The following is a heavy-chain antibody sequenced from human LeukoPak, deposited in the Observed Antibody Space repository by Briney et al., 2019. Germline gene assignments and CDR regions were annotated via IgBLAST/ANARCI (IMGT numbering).Heavy chain of an antibody. CDR1: GFIFINYA. CDR3: AKDRLAAAALYYFDY. D-gene: IGHD6-13*01. J-gene: IGHJ4*02. Sequence: HPGGSLRLSCAASGFIFINYAMSWVRQAPGKGLEWVSAIRGSSGSTYYADSVKGRFTISRDNSKNTLYLQMNSLRAEDTAVYYCAKDRLAAAALYYFDYWGQGTLVTVSS. CDR2: IRGSSGST. V-gene: IGHV3-23*01.